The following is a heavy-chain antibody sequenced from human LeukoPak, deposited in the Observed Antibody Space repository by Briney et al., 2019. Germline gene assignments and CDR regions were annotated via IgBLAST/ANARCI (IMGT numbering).Heavy chain of an antibody. CDR2: IWYDGSNK. CDR3: ARSWIQSYYFDY. D-gene: IGHD5-18*01. J-gene: IGHJ4*02. V-gene: IGHV3-33*01. Sequence: GGSLRPSCAASGFTFSSYGMHWVRQAPGKGLEWVAVIWYDGSNKYYADSVKGRFTISRDNSKNTLYLQMNSLRAEDTAVYYCARSWIQSYYFDYWGQGTLVTVSS. CDR1: GFTFSSYG.